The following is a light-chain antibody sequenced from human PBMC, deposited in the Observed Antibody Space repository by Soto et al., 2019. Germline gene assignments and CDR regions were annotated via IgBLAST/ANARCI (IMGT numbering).Light chain of an antibody. V-gene: IGLV2-11*01. CDR1: SSDVV. CDR3: CSSAGGFTWV. CDR2: YVS. Sequence: QSALTQPRSVSGSPGQLVTISCTGTSSDVVSWYQQHPGKAPKLIIYYVSQRPSGVPDRFSGSKSGNTASLTISGLQAEDEADYYCCSSAGGFTWVFGGGTKLTVL. J-gene: IGLJ3*02.